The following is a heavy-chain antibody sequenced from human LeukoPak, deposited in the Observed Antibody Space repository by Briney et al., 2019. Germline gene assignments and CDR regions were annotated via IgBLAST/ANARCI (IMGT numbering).Heavy chain of an antibody. CDR2: MNPNSGNT. J-gene: IGHJ6*03. CDR3: ARLGYCSSTSCYDWSQYYYYYMDV. V-gene: IGHV1-8*01. D-gene: IGHD2-2*01. CDR1: GYTFTSYD. Sequence: ASVTVSCKASGYTFTSYDINWVRQATGQGLEWMGWMNPNSGNTGYAQKFQGRVTMTRNTSISTAYMELSSLRSEDTAVYYCARLGYCSSTSCYDWSQYYYYYMDVWGKGTTVTVSS.